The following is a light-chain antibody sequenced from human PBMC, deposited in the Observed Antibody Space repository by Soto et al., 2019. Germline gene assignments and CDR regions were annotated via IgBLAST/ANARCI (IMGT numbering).Light chain of an antibody. CDR2: DVS. V-gene: IGLV2-14*03. J-gene: IGLJ1*01. CDR1: SIDIGGYNY. Sequence: QSALTQPASVSGSPGQSITISCIGTSIDIGGYNYVSWYQQHPGKAPKIMIYDVSNRPSGVSNRFSGSKSGNTASLTISGLQAEDEADYYCSSYTSRNTGVFGTGTKLTVL. CDR3: SSYTSRNTGV.